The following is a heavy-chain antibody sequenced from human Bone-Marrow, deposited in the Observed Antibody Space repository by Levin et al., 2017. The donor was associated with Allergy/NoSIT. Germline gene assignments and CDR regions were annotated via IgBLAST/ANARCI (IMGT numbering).Heavy chain of an antibody. D-gene: IGHD3-22*01. CDR2: IYHSGRT. CDR1: GGSMRNYY. Sequence: SQTLSLTCTVSGGSMRNYYWSWIRQPAGKGLEWIGHIYHSGRTTYNPSLRSRVTISLDSSKRQFSLKVTSVTAADTAVYYCARDAGHYYDSAVYDPNWFDPWGQGTLVTVTS. CDR3: ARDAGHYYDSAVYDPNWFDP. V-gene: IGHV4-59*01. J-gene: IGHJ5*02.